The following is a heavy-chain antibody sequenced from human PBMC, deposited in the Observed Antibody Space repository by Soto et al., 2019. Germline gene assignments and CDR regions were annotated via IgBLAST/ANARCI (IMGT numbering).Heavy chain of an antibody. D-gene: IGHD1-26*01. Sequence: QVQLVQSGAEVKKPGASVKVSCKASGYTFTGYYLHGVRQAPGQGLEWMGWINPNSGGTNYAQKFQGWVTMTRDTAVSTGYMELSRLRSDDTAVYYCARRSRETGSFDYWGQGTLVTVSS. CDR3: ARRSRETGSFDY. J-gene: IGHJ4*02. V-gene: IGHV1-2*04. CDR1: GYTFTGYY. CDR2: INPNSGGT.